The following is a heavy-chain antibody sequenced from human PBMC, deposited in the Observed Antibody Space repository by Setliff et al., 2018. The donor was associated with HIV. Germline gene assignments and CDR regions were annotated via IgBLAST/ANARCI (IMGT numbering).Heavy chain of an antibody. V-gene: IGHV1-18*01. Sequence: ASVKVSCKASGYTFSSYGISWVRQAPGQGVEWMGWISAYNGNTNYAQKLQGRVTMTTDTSTSTAYMELRSLRSHDTAVYYCAMGYYNFWSGYYDSRFPNPIDSFDIWGQGTMVTVSS. J-gene: IGHJ3*02. D-gene: IGHD3-3*01. CDR2: ISAYNGNT. CDR3: AMGYYNFWSGYYDSRFPNPIDSFDI. CDR1: GYTFSSYG.